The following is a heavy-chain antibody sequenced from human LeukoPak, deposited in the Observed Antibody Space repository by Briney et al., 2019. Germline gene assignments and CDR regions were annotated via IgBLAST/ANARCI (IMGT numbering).Heavy chain of an antibody. Sequence: PGGSLRLSCAASGFDFSTYAMHWVRQAPGKGLEWVSSISSAGSCKYYSNSLKGRFTVSRVNAENSLYLQMTSLSAEDTAVYYCAKVHAEYHGAYDVWGQGTVVTVSS. D-gene: IGHD2-2*01. V-gene: IGHV3-21*01. J-gene: IGHJ3*01. CDR3: AKVHAEYHGAYDV. CDR1: GFDFSTYA. CDR2: ISSAGSCK.